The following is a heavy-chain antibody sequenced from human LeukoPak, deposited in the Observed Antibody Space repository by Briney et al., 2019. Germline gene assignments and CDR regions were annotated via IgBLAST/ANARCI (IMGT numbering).Heavy chain of an antibody. CDR2: ISSNGGST. V-gene: IGHV3-64D*06. Sequence: GGSLRLSCAASGFTFSSYAMHWVRQAPGKGLEYVSAISSNGGSTYYADPVKGRFTISRDNSKNTLYLQMSSLRAEDTAVYYCVKAGGSGTYYFDYWGQGTLVTVSS. J-gene: IGHJ4*02. D-gene: IGHD3-10*01. CDR3: VKAGGSGTYYFDY. CDR1: GFTFSSYA.